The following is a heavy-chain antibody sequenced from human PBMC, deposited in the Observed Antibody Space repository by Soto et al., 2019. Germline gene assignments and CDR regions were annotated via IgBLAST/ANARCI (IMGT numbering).Heavy chain of an antibody. CDR1: GFTFSSYW. CDR3: ARDPGIAAAGTVGYFDY. Sequence: GGSLRLSCAASGFTFSSYWMSWVRQAPGEGLEWVANIKQDGSGEQYVDSVKGRFTISRDSAKNSLFLEMKSLRAEDTAVYYCARDPGIAAAGTVGYFDYWGQGTLVTVSS. D-gene: IGHD6-13*01. J-gene: IGHJ4*02. CDR2: IKQDGSGE. V-gene: IGHV3-7*01.